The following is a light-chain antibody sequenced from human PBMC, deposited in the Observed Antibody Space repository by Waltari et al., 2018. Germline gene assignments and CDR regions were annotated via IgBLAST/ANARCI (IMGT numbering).Light chain of an antibody. CDR3: QTGGHGTWV. CDR1: SGHSSNI. V-gene: IGLV4-69*01. CDR2: INSDGSH. Sequence: QLVLTQSPSASASLGASVKLTCTLDSGHSSNIVAWLQQQPEKGPRYLMKINSDGSHSQGDEIPGRFSGSSSGAERYLTISSVQSEDEADYYCQTGGHGTWVFGGGTKLTVL. J-gene: IGLJ3*02.